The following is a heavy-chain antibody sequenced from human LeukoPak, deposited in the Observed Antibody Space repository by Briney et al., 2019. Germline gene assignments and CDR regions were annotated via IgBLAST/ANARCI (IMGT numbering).Heavy chain of an antibody. J-gene: IGHJ4*02. Sequence: SETLSLTCTVSGGSISSGDYYWSWIRQHPGKGLKWIGYIYNNGRAYYNPSLRSRVTISVDTSKNQFSLKLSSVTAADTAVYYSARGGSSGYHFDSWGQGTLVTVSS. CDR3: ARGGSSGYHFDS. V-gene: IGHV4-31*03. CDR2: IYNNGRA. CDR1: GGSISSGDYY. D-gene: IGHD3-22*01.